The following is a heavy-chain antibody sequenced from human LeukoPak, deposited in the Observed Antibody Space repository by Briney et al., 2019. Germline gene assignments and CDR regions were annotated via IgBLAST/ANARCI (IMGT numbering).Heavy chain of an antibody. D-gene: IGHD2-2*01. J-gene: IGHJ4*02. Sequence: SETLSLTCTVSGGSISSSSYYWGWIRQPPGKGLEWIGSIYYSGSTYYNPSLKSRVTISVDTSKNQFSLRLSSVTAADTAVYYCARHSRDIVVVPAAIPAGFFDYWGQGTLVTVSS. CDR1: GGSISSSSYY. CDR3: ARHSRDIVVVPAAIPAGFFDY. CDR2: IYYSGST. V-gene: IGHV4-39*01.